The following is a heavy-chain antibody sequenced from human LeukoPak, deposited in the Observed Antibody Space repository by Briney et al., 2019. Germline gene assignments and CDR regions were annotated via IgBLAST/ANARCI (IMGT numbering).Heavy chain of an antibody. Sequence: ASVKVSCKASGYTFTGYYIHWVRQAPGQGLEWMGWTNPNSGATNYAQKFQGRVTMTRDTSISTAYMELTRLTSDDTAVYYCAKSNGYGLVDIWGQGTMVTVSS. D-gene: IGHD3-10*01. CDR2: TNPNSGAT. J-gene: IGHJ3*02. CDR1: GYTFTGYY. V-gene: IGHV1-2*02. CDR3: AKSNGYGLVDI.